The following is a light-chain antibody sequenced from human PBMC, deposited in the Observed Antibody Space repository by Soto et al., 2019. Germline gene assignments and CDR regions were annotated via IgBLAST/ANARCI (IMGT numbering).Light chain of an antibody. CDR2: NNH. CDR3: AAWDDSLHGWV. CDR1: SSNIGSST. Sequence: QSVLTQPPSASGTPGQRVTISCSESSSNIGSSTVNWYQQLPGTAPKLLIYNNHQRPSGVPARFSGSRSGTSASLAISGLQSEDEADYYCAAWDDSLHGWVFGGGTKLTVL. J-gene: IGLJ2*01. V-gene: IGLV1-44*01.